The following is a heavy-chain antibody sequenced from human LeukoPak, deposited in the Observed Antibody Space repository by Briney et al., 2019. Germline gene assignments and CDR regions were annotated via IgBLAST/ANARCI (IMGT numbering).Heavy chain of an antibody. V-gene: IGHV3-48*04. CDR2: ISSSSSTI. Sequence: GGSLRLSCAASGFTFSSYSMNWVRQAPGKGLEWVSYISSSSSTIYYADSVKGRFTISRDNAKNSPYLQMNSLRAEDTAVYYCAAQYRYDYVWGSYRSPNNDAFDIWGQGTMVTVSS. CDR3: AAQYRYDYVWGSYRSPNNDAFDI. D-gene: IGHD3-16*02. CDR1: GFTFSSYS. J-gene: IGHJ3*02.